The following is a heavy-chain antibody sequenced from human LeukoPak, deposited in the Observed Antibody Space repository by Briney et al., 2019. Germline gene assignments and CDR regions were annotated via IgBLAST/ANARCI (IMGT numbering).Heavy chain of an antibody. CDR1: GGSISSYY. J-gene: IGHJ4*02. V-gene: IGHV4-59*01. Sequence: SETLSLTCTVSGGSISSYYWSWIRQPPGKGLEWIGYIYYSGSTNYNPSLKSRVTISVDTSKNQFSLKLSSVTAADTAVYYCARDRNTIFGELDYWGQGTLVTVSS. CDR3: ARDRNTIFGELDY. CDR2: IYYSGST. D-gene: IGHD3-3*01.